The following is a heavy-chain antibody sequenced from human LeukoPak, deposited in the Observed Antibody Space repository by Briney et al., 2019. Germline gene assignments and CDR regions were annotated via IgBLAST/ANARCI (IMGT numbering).Heavy chain of an antibody. CDR2: ISGSGGTT. V-gene: IGHV3-23*01. CDR3: AKDRGSSSGWD. D-gene: IGHD6-19*01. Sequence: PGGSLRLSCVASGFTFSSYAMSWVRQAPGKGLEWVSAISGSGGTTYYADSVKGRFTISRDNSKNTLYLQMNGLRAEDTAVYYCAKDRGSSSGWDWGQGTLVTVSS. J-gene: IGHJ4*02. CDR1: GFTFSSYA.